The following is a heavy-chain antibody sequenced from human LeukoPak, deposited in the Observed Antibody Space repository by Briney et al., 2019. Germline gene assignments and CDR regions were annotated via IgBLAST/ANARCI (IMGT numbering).Heavy chain of an antibody. V-gene: IGHV4-31*11. CDR2: IHYSGRT. CDR1: GGAISNDGYF. J-gene: IGHJ5*02. D-gene: IGHD3-10*01. CDR3: ARDAIEFSGWFDP. Sequence: SETLSLTCAVSGGAISNDGYFWSWIRQRPGKGLEWIGYIHYSGRTFYNPSLSSRVTISVGAAQNLVSLKLDSVTAADTAVYYCARDAIEFSGWFDPWGPGTLVTVYS.